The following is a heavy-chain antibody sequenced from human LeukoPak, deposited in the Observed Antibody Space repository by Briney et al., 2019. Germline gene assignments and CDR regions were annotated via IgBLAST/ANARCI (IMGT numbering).Heavy chain of an antibody. Sequence: PSETLSLTCAVYGGSFSGYYWSWIRQPPGKGLEWIGEINHSGSTNYNPSLKSRVTISVDTSKNQFSLKLSSVTAADTAVYYCARSGVKDIVVVPAAIRGGYYFDYWGQGTLVTVSS. V-gene: IGHV4-34*01. CDR2: INHSGST. D-gene: IGHD2-2*02. J-gene: IGHJ4*02. CDR3: ARSGVKDIVVVPAAIRGGYYFDY. CDR1: GGSFSGYY.